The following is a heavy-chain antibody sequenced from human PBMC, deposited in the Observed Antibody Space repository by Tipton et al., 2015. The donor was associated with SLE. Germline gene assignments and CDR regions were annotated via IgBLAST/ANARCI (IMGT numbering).Heavy chain of an antibody. J-gene: IGHJ4*02. D-gene: IGHD6-6*01. CDR1: GGSISNYY. CDR2: FSYSGST. Sequence: TMSLTCTVPGGSISNYYWTWIRQPPGKRLEWIGYFSYSGSTNYNPSLKSRVTISVDTSNNQFSLKLTSVTAADTAVYYCAKEGRGSSGFDYWGQGTLVTVSS. V-gene: IGHV4-59*01. CDR3: AKEGRGSSGFDY.